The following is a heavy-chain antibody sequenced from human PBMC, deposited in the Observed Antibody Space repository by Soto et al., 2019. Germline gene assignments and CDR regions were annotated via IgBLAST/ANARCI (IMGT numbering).Heavy chain of an antibody. CDR3: ARDAGSTGWYAY. CDR2: ISNDGNNK. V-gene: IGHV3-30-3*01. CDR1: GLTFSNYA. J-gene: IGHJ4*02. Sequence: QVQLVESGGGVVPPGRSLRLSCAASGLTFSNYAMHWVRQAPGKGLEWVAVISNDGNNKYYADSVKGRFTISRDNSENTLYLQMNSLRAEDTAVFYCARDAGSTGWYAYWGQGTLVTVSS. D-gene: IGHD6-13*01.